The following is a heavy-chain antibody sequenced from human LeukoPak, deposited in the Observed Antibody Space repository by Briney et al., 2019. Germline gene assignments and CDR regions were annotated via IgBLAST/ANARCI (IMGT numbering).Heavy chain of an antibody. CDR1: GGSISSYY. V-gene: IGHV4-4*07. J-gene: IGHJ5*02. D-gene: IGHD3-9*01. CDR3: AGYYDILTGYLT. CDR2: IYTSGST. Sequence: SETLSLTCTVSGGSISSYYWSWIRQPAGRGLEWIGRIYTSGSTNYNPSLKSRVTMSVDTSKNQFSLKLSSVTAADTAVYYCAGYYDILTGYLTWGQGTLVTVSS.